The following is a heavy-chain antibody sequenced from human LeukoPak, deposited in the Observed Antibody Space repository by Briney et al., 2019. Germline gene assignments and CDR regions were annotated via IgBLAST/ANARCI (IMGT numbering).Heavy chain of an antibody. Sequence: GGSLRLSCAGSGFTFSSYAMSWVRQAPGKGLEWVSAIAASGGSTYYADSVKGRFTISRDNAKNSLYLQMNSLRAEDTALYYCAKEGTDYYYYYGMDVWGQGTTVTVSS. CDR2: IAASGGST. CDR1: GFTFSSYA. J-gene: IGHJ6*02. D-gene: IGHD1-1*01. CDR3: AKEGTDYYYYYGMDV. V-gene: IGHV3-23*01.